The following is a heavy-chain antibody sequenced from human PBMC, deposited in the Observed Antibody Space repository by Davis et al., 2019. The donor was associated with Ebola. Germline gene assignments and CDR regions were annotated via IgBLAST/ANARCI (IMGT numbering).Heavy chain of an antibody. CDR2: INPSGGST. CDR1: GYTFTSYY. D-gene: IGHD6-6*01. J-gene: IGHJ4*02. V-gene: IGHV1-46*01. Sequence: ASVKVSCKASGYTFTSYYMHWVRQAPGQGLEWMGIINPSGGSTSYAQKFQGRVTMTRDTSTSTVYMELNSLRSEDTAVYYCARYLAALGLFDYWGQGTLVTVSS. CDR3: ARYLAALGLFDY.